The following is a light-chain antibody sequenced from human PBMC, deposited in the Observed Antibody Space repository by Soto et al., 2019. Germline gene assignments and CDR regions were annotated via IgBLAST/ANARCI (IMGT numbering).Light chain of an antibody. CDR3: AAWDDSLSGVV. V-gene: IGLV1-47*01. CDR2: SNT. CDR1: SSNMGSNS. Sequence: QSVLTQPPSASGTPGQRVTISCSGSSSNMGSNSVHWYKQLPGTAPKLLIYSNTQRPSGVPDRFSGSKSGTSASLAISGLRSEDEADYSCAAWDDSLSGVVVGGGTKPTVL. J-gene: IGLJ2*01.